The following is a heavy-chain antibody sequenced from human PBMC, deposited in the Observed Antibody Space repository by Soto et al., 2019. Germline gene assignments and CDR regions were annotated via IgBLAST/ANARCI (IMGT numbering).Heavy chain of an antibody. Sequence: PGGSLRLSCAASGFTFSSYGMHWVRQAPGKGLEWVAVISYDGSNKYYADSVKGRFTISRDNSKNTLYLQMNSLRAEDTAVYYCAKDLDSGSYPFYWGQGTLVTVSS. V-gene: IGHV3-30*18. CDR3: AKDLDSGSYPFY. CDR2: ISYDGSNK. J-gene: IGHJ4*02. CDR1: GFTFSSYG. D-gene: IGHD1-26*01.